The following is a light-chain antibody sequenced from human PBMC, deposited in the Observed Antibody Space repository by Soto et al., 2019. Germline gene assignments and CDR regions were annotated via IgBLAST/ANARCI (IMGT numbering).Light chain of an antibody. J-gene: IGKJ3*01. CDR1: QSVGNY. CDR2: DAS. Sequence: EIVLTQSPATLSLSPGERATLSCRASQSVGNYLFWYQHKPGQVPRLLIYDASNRATGIPARFSGSGSGTDFTLTISGLEPEDFAVYYYHQRSVRFTFGPGTKVDIK. CDR3: HQRSVRFT. V-gene: IGKV3-11*01.